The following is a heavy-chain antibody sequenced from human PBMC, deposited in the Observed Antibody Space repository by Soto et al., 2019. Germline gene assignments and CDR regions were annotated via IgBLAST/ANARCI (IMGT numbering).Heavy chain of an antibody. CDR2: INGDGSSA. J-gene: IGHJ4*02. CDR1: GFTFGNYW. V-gene: IGHV3-74*03. Sequence: EVQLVESGGGLIQPGGSLRLSCAASGFTFGNYWMHWVRQSPGKGLVWVSSINGDGSSATYADSVEGRFTVSRDSAKNNLHLQMNCLTVEDTAVYYCVRDAGHRGGYWGQGTLVTVSS. D-gene: IGHD2-15*01. CDR3: VRDAGHRGGY.